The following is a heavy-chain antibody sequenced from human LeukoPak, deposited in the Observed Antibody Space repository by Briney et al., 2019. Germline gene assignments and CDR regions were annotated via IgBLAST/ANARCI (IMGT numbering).Heavy chain of an antibody. CDR2: ISGRDGST. J-gene: IGHJ3*02. Sequence: GGSLRLSCAASGFTFSSYSMNWVRQAPGKGLEWVSAISGRDGSTYYADSVKGRFTISRDNSKNTLYLQMNSLRAEDTAVYYCAKIRPPAYDIWGQGTMVTVSS. D-gene: IGHD3-3*02. CDR3: AKIRPPAYDI. CDR1: GFTFSSYS. V-gene: IGHV3-23*01.